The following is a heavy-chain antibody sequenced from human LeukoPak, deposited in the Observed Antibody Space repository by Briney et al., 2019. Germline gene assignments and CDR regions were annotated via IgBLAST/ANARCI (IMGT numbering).Heavy chain of an antibody. CDR3: AKDSGPIYPI. Sequence: GGSLRLSCVASEFTFSSYGMHWVRQAPGKGLEWVAYVRYDGNEKYYADSVKGRFTISRDNSKNTLYLQMNSLRAEDTAVYYCAKDSGPIYPIWSQGTLVTVSS. CDR1: EFTFSSYG. D-gene: IGHD2/OR15-2a*01. V-gene: IGHV3-30*02. CDR2: VRYDGNEK. J-gene: IGHJ4*02.